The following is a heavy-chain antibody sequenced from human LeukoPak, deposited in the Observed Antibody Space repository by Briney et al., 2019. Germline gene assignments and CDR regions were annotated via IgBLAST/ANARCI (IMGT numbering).Heavy chain of an antibody. Sequence: GGSLRLSCAASGFTFRFSNYAMSWVRQAPGKGLEWVSAISGSGGSTYYADSLRGRFSISRDNSKNTLYLQMNSLRAEDTAVYYCAKEGDPVEVAGTEIDCWGQGTLVTVSS. D-gene: IGHD6-19*01. CDR3: AKEGDPVEVAGTEIDC. V-gene: IGHV3-23*01. CDR1: GFTFRFSNYA. J-gene: IGHJ4*02. CDR2: ISGSGGST.